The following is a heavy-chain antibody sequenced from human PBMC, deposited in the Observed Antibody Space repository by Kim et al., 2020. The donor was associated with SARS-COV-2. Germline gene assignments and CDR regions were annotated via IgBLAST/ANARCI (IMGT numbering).Heavy chain of an antibody. V-gene: IGHV1-69*13. CDR2: IIPIFGTA. CDR3: ARGSRRVSTYYYDSSGLKYYYGMDV. D-gene: IGHD3-22*01. CDR1: GGTFSSYA. Sequence: SVKVSCKASGGTFSSYAISWVRQAPGQGLEWMGGIIPIFGTANYAQKFQGRVTITADESTSTAYMELSSLRSEDTAVYYCARGSRRVSTYYYDSSGLKYYYGMDVWGQGTTVTVSS. J-gene: IGHJ6*02.